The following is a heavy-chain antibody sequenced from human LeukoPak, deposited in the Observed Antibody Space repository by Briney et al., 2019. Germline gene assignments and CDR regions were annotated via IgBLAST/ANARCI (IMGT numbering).Heavy chain of an antibody. D-gene: IGHD4/OR15-4a*01. Sequence: GGSLRLSCAASGFTFSSYGMSWVRQAPGKGLEWVSAISGSGGSTYYADSVKGRFTISRDNSKNTLYLQMNSLRAEDTAVYARRAGAYSHPYDYWGQGTLVTVSS. CDR2: ISGSGGST. J-gene: IGHJ4*02. V-gene: IGHV3-23*01. CDR3: RAGAYSHPYDY. CDR1: GFTFSSYG.